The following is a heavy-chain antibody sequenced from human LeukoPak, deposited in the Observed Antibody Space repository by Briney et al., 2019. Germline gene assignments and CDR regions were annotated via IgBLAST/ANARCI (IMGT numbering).Heavy chain of an antibody. V-gene: IGHV3-74*03. Sequence: GGSLRLSCAGSGFNFTGYWMHWVRQAPGKGLEWISRLYSDGRSLTYADSVMGRFTISRDNAKNMLYRQMNSLRAEDTAVYYCARGRGLGELAVASFDSWGQGILVTVSS. CDR3: ARGRGLGELAVASFDS. D-gene: IGHD6-19*01. CDR2: LYSDGRSL. CDR1: GFNFTGYW. J-gene: IGHJ4*02.